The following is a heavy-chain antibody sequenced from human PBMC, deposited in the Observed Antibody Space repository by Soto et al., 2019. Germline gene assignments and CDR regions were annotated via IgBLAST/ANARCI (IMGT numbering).Heavy chain of an antibody. V-gene: IGHV4-30-4*01. J-gene: IGHJ2*01. CDR3: ARIVESGYTIDFDL. Sequence: QVQLQESGPGLVKPSQTLSLTCTVPGGSISSGDYYWSWIRQPPGKGLEWIGYIYYSGSTNYNPSLSSRVTISVDTSKKRFSLNLSSVTAADTAVYYCARIVESGYTIDFDLWGRCTLVTVSS. CDR2: IYYSGST. CDR1: GGSISSGDYY. D-gene: IGHD3-16*02.